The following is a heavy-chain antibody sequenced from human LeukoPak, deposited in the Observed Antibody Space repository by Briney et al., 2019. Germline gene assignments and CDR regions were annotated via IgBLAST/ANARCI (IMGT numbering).Heavy chain of an antibody. J-gene: IGHJ4*02. D-gene: IGHD6-13*01. CDR1: GGTFNIDA. CDR2: IIPILGIA. CDR3: ARDTGAAAGTSSDY. Sequence: GASVKVSCKASGGTFNIDAISWVRQAPGQGLEWMGRIIPILGIANYAQKFQGRVTITADKSTSTAYMELSSLRSEDTAVYYCARDTGAAAGTSSDYWGQGTLVTVSS. V-gene: IGHV1-69*04.